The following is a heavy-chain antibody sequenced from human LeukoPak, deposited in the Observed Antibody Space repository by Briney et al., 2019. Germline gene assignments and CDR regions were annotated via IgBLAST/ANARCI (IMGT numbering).Heavy chain of an antibody. V-gene: IGHV3-30*18. CDR3: AKAAVYSSSWTPFDD. CDR1: GFIFSIYG. D-gene: IGHD6-13*01. J-gene: IGHJ4*02. CDR2: MAADGSNI. Sequence: PGGSLRLSSAASGFIFSIYGMHWVRRAPGKGLEWGARMAADGSNIYYAGSVKGRFTISRDNSKNTLYLQMNSLRTEDTAVYYCAKAAVYSSSWTPFDDWGQGTLVTVSS.